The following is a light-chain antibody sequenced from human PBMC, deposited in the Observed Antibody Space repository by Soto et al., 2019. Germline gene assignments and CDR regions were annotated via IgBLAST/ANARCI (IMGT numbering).Light chain of an antibody. J-gene: IGKJ1*01. V-gene: IGKV3-15*01. CDR1: QNVLSD. CDR2: GAT. Sequence: EILLTQSPATLSVSPGETATLSCRASQNVLSDLAWYQQKPGQAPRLLVYGATTRATDAPAKFRGRGSGTEFSLTISSLQSEDSATNYCKQYRSWPLTFRQGSKVEI. CDR3: KQYRSWPLT.